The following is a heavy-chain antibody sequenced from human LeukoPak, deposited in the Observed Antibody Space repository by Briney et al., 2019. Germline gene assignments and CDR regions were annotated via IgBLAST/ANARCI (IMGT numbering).Heavy chain of an antibody. CDR2: ISGSGAGT. V-gene: IGHV3-23*01. J-gene: IGHJ5*02. CDR3: ANLYSYDSGNWRVS. CDR1: GFTFTTYA. Sequence: PGGSLRLSCAVSGFTFTTYAMSWVRQAPGEGLEWVSSISGSGAGTYYSDSVKGRFTVSRDNSKNTLYLQMDSLGVADTAVYYCANLYSYDSGNWRVSWGQGTRVTVSS. D-gene: IGHD3-10*01.